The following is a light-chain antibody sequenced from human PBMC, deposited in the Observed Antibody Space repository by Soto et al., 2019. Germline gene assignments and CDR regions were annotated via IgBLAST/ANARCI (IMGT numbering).Light chain of an antibody. V-gene: IGLV2-14*01. CDR1: SSDVGDYNY. CDR2: EVS. CDR3: SSYTSSSTLYV. Sequence: QSALTQPASVSGSPGQSITISCTGTSSDVGDYNYVSWYQQHPGKAPKLMIYEVSNRPSGVSNRFSGSKSGNTASLTISGLQAEDVADYYCSSYTSSSTLYVFGTGTKLTVL. J-gene: IGLJ1*01.